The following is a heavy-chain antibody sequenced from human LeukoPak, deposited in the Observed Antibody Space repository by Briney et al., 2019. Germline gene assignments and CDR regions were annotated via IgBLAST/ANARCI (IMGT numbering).Heavy chain of an antibody. V-gene: IGHV4-31*03. CDR3: ARERPVTMGPYMDV. D-gene: IGHD3-10*01. CDR1: GGSISSGGYY. CDR2: IYYSGST. J-gene: IGHJ6*03. Sequence: SQTLSLTCTVSGGSISSGGYYWSWIRQHPGTGLEWIGYIYYSGSTYYNPSLKSRVTISVDTSKNQFSLKLSSVTAADTAVYYCARERPVTMGPYMDVWGKGTTVTVSS.